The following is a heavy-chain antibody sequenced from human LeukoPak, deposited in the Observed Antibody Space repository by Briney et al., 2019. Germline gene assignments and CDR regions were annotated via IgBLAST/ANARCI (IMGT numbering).Heavy chain of an antibody. CDR1: GFSFGDFA. D-gene: IGHD2-21*01. J-gene: IGHJ4*02. Sequence: GQSLRLSCTGSGFSFGDFALSWVRQAPGKGLEWVGFIRSQSYGEMTYYAASVKGKFSLSRDNSKSIAYLRMSSLKTEDTAVSYSSLWREDLARYSPLDFWGQGTLVSVSS. CDR3: SLWREDLARYSPLDF. CDR2: IRSQSYGEMT. V-gene: IGHV3-49*04.